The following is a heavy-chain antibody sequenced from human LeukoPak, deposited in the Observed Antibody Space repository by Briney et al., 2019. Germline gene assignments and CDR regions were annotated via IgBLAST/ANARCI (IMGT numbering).Heavy chain of an antibody. D-gene: IGHD6-25*01. J-gene: IGHJ6*02. CDR1: GLFFSSYE. CDR3: ATDSGHYYYGMDV. CDR2: ISGSGSII. Sequence: GGSLRLSCEASGLFFSSYEMNWVRQAPGKGLEWVSYISGSGSIISYADSVKGRFSISRDNAKNSLFLQMNSLTVDDTAIYYCATDSGHYYYGMDVWGQGTTVTAS. V-gene: IGHV3-48*03.